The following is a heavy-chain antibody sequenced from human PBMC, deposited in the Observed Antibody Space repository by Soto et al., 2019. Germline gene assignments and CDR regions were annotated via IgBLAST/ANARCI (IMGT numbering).Heavy chain of an antibody. CDR3: ARDRGIAVAGTTYFQH. CDR1: GGAFSSYT. J-gene: IGHJ1*01. V-gene: IGHV1-69*04. Sequence: SVKVSCKASGGAFSSYTISWVRQAPGQGLEWMGRIIPILGIANYAQKFQGRVTITADKSTSTAYMELSSLRSEDTAVYYCARDRGIAVAGTTYFQHWGQGTLVTVSS. CDR2: IIPILGIA. D-gene: IGHD6-19*01.